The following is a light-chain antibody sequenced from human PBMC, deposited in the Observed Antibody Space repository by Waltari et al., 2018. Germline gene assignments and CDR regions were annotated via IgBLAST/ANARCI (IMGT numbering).Light chain of an antibody. V-gene: IGKV1-39*01. Sequence: DIQMTQSPSFLSASVGDRVTITCRASQRISSYLNWYQQQAGKGPKLLIYGSSSLQSGVPSRFSGTGYGTDFTLTINGLQPEDFATYYCQQAYNRITVGPGTTVDFK. CDR2: GSS. J-gene: IGKJ3*01. CDR1: QRISSY. CDR3: QQAYNRIT.